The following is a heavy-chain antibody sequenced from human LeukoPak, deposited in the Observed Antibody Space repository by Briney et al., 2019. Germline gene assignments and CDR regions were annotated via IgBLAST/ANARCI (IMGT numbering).Heavy chain of an antibody. D-gene: IGHD3-22*01. CDR3: AKDRPNYYGTNGHYYRRDGGC. Sequence: GGSLRLSCVASGFTFSSYAMSWVRQAAGKGLEWVSSTSSSGETTYYADSVKGRITISRDNSRNTLHLQMNSLRAEDTAVYYCAKDRPNYYGTNGHYYRRDGGCWGQGTLVTVSS. J-gene: IGHJ4*02. CDR2: TSSSGETT. V-gene: IGHV3-23*01. CDR1: GFTFSSYA.